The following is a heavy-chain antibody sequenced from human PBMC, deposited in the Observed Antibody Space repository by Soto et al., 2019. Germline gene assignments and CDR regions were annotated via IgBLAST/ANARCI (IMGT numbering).Heavy chain of an antibody. Sequence: QVQLVESGGGLVKPGGSLRLSCAASGFIFSNYYISWIRQAPGKGLEWVSYISASGTDIYYADSVKGRFTISRENAKTSLNLQMNSLTAEDTAVYYCARGHYSLDVWGQGTTVTVSS. CDR1: GFIFSNYY. CDR2: ISASGTDI. J-gene: IGHJ6*02. V-gene: IGHV3-11*01. CDR3: ARGHYSLDV.